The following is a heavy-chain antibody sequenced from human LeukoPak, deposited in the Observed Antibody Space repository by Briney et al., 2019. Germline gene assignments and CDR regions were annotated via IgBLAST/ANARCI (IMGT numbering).Heavy chain of an antibody. CDR1: YRSSVTN. CDR2: IYSGGKT. V-gene: IGHV3-66*01. D-gene: IGHD2-2*01. Sequence: SGGSHSPVKRLYRSSVTNRCTGSVRQAPGKGLEWVSVIYSGGKTYYADSVKGRLTISRENSKNTLYLQMNSLRVKDTAVNYLASLSRHYCMLTRGNRLLFVLWRQGTLVTVSS. J-gene: IGHJ4*02. CDR3: ASLSRHYCMLTRGNRLLFVL.